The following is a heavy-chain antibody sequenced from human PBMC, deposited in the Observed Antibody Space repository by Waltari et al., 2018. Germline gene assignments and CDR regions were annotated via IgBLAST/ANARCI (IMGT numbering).Heavy chain of an antibody. Sequence: EVQLVESGGGLVQPGRSLRLSCTACGVTLAVLPLSRFRRVPGQGLEWVGFIRSKTYGGTTKYAASEKGRFTISRDDSKSIAYLQMNSLKTEDTAVYYCTSTQWLGPSLYYFDYWGQGTLVTVSS. CDR1: GVTLAVLP. V-gene: IGHV3-49*03. D-gene: IGHD6-19*01. J-gene: IGHJ4*02. CDR3: TSTQWLGPSLYYFDY. CDR2: IRSKTYGGTT.